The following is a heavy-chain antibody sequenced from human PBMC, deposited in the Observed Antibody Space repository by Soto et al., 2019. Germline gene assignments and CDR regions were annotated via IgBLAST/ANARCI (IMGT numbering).Heavy chain of an antibody. V-gene: IGHV6-1*01. Sequence: SQTLSLTCAILGDSVSSSSAAWNWIRESPSRGLEWLGRTYYRSKWYSDYGISVRGRISITPDTSKNLFSLQLNSVTPEDTAVYYCARYTTNWYLVPWGQGTLVTGSS. CDR2: TYYRSKWYS. CDR1: GDSVSSSSAA. D-gene: IGHD6-13*01. CDR3: ARYTTNWYLVP. J-gene: IGHJ5*02.